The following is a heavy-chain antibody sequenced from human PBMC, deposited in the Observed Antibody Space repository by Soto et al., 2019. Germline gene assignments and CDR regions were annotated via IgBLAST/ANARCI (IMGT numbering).Heavy chain of an antibody. V-gene: IGHV4-34*01. D-gene: IGHD1-26*01. J-gene: IGHJ3*02. CDR3: ASRAPFYVFRGAFDI. CDR2: INHSGST. Sequence: QVQLQQWGAGLLKPSETLSLTCAVYGGSFSGYYWSWIRQPPGKGLEWIGEINHSGSTNYNPSLKSRVTISVDTSKNQFSLKLSSVTAADTAVYYCASRAPFYVFRGAFDIWGQGTMVTVSS. CDR1: GGSFSGYY.